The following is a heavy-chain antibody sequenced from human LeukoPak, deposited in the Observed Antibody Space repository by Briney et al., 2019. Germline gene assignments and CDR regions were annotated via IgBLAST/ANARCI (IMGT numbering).Heavy chain of an antibody. CDR1: GYTFTSYD. Sequence: GASVKVSCKASGYTFTSYDINWVRQATGQGLEWMGWMNPNSGNTGYAQKFQGRVTITRNTSISTAYMELSSLGSEDTAVYYCARGVGPLVVPAGGIYYYMDVWGKGTTVTVSS. CDR3: ARGVGPLVVPAGGIYYYMDV. V-gene: IGHV1-8*03. D-gene: IGHD2-2*01. J-gene: IGHJ6*03. CDR2: MNPNSGNT.